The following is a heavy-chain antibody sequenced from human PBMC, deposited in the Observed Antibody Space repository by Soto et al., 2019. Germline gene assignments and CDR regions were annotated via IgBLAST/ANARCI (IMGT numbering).Heavy chain of an antibody. D-gene: IGHD2-2*01. V-gene: IGHV4-59*01. J-gene: IGHJ4*02. CDR1: GGSISSYY. Sequence: SETLSLTCTVSGGSISSYYWSWIRQPPGKGLEWIGYIYYSGSTNYNPSLKSRVTISVDTSKNQFSLKLSSVTAADTAVYYCAREDCSSTSCYGTHIDYWSQGTLVTVSS. CDR2: IYYSGST. CDR3: AREDCSSTSCYGTHIDY.